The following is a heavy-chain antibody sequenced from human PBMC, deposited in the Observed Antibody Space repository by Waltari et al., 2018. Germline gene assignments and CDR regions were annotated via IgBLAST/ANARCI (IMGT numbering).Heavy chain of an antibody. CDR2: IIPILGIA. Sequence: QVQLVQSGAEVKKPGSSVKVSCKASGGTFSSYAISWVRQAPGQGLEWMGGIIPILGIANYAQKFQGRVTITADKSTSTAYMELSSLRSEDTAVYYCARGPRQLTVTTYLDYWGQGTLVTVSS. CDR1: GGTFSSYA. J-gene: IGHJ4*02. D-gene: IGHD4-17*01. CDR3: ARGPRQLTVTTYLDY. V-gene: IGHV1-69*10.